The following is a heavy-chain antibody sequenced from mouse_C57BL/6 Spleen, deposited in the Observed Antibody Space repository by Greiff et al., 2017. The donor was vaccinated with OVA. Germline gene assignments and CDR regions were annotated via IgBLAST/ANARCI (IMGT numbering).Heavy chain of an antibody. CDR1: GYTFTSYW. CDR3: ARLGDYAFWYFDV. CDR2: IDPSDSYT. D-gene: IGHD2-4*01. V-gene: IGHV1-69*01. Sequence: QVQLQQPGAELVMPGASVKLSCKASGYTFTSYWMHWVKQRPGQGLEWIGEIDPSDSYTNYNQKFKGKSTLTVDKSSSTAYMQLSSLTSEDSAVYYCARLGDYAFWYFDVWGTGTTVTVSS. J-gene: IGHJ1*03.